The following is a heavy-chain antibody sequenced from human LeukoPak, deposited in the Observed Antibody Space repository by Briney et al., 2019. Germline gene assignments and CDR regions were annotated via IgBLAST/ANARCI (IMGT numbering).Heavy chain of an antibody. CDR1: GYSISSGYY. Sequence: SETLSLTCAVSGYSISSGYYWGWIRQPPGKGLEWIGSIYHSGSTYYSPSLKSRVTISVDTSKNQFSLKLSSVTAADTAVYYCARHRSEYQLLYDSWFDPWGQGTLVTVSS. D-gene: IGHD2-2*02. CDR2: IYHSGST. CDR3: ARHRSEYQLLYDSWFDP. J-gene: IGHJ5*02. V-gene: IGHV4-38-2*01.